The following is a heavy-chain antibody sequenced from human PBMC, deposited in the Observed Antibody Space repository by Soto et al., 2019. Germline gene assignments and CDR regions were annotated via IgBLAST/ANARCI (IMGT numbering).Heavy chain of an antibody. D-gene: IGHD2-8*01. CDR1: GGSFSGYY. CDR2: INHSGST. J-gene: IGHJ5*01. V-gene: IGHV4-34*01. Sequence: QVQLQQWGAGLLKPSETLSLTCAVYGGSFSGYYWSWIRQPPGKGLEWIGEINHSGSTNYNPSLKSRVTRLVDTSKNQFSLTLSSVTAADTAVYYCARGRPCGNGVCYTSWIDSWGQGTLVTVSS. CDR3: ARGRPCGNGVCYTSWIDS.